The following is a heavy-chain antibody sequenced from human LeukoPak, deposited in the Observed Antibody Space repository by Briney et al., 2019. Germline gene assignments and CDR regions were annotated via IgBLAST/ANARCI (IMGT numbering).Heavy chain of an antibody. CDR2: MNPNSGNT. D-gene: IGHD7-27*01. V-gene: IGHV1-8*01. Sequence: GASVTVSCKASGYTFTSYDINWVRQATGQGLEWMGWMNPNSGNTGYAQKFQGRVTMTRNTSISTAYMELSSLRSEDTAVYYCATLKPTGERDFDYWGQGTLVTVSS. J-gene: IGHJ4*02. CDR3: ATLKPTGERDFDY. CDR1: GYTFTSYD.